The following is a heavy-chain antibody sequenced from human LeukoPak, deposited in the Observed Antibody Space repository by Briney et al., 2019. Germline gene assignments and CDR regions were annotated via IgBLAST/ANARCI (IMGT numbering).Heavy chain of an antibody. Sequence: PGRSLRLSCAASGFTFDDYAMHWVRQAPGKGLEWVSGISWNSGSIGYADSVKGRFTISRDNAKNSLYLQMNSLRAEDTALYYCAKDHYDSGYHWFDPWGQGTLVTVSS. D-gene: IGHD3-10*01. V-gene: IGHV3-9*01. J-gene: IGHJ5*02. CDR1: GFTFDDYA. CDR2: ISWNSGSI. CDR3: AKDHYDSGYHWFDP.